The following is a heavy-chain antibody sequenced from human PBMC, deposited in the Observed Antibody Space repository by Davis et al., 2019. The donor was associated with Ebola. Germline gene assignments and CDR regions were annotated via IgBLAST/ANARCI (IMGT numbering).Heavy chain of an antibody. J-gene: IGHJ4*02. CDR3: ARGYSSSLAFDY. CDR2: IIPILGIA. V-gene: IGHV1-69*04. Sequence: SVKVSCRASGGTFSSYAISWVRQAPGQGLEWMGRIIPILGIANYAQKFQGRVTITRDTSASTAYMELSSLRSEDTAVYYCARGYSSSLAFDYWGQGTLVTVSS. CDR1: GGTFSSYA. D-gene: IGHD6-6*01.